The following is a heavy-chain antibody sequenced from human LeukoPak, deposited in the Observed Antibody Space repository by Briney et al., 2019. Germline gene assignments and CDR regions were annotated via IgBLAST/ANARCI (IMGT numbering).Heavy chain of an antibody. CDR3: ARVGAVAGFDY. J-gene: IGHJ4*02. V-gene: IGHV4-38-2*01. Sequence: SETLSLTCAGSGYSISSGYYWGWIRQPPGKGLEWIGTIYHSGSTYYNPSLKSRVTISVDTSKNQFSLKLSSVTAADTAVYYCARVGAVAGFDYWGQGTLVTVSS. CDR2: IYHSGST. CDR1: GYSISSGYY. D-gene: IGHD6-19*01.